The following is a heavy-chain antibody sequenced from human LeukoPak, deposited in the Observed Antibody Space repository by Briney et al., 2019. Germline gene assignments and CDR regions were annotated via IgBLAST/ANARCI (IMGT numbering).Heavy chain of an antibody. CDR3: ACRYYYDSSGDFDY. V-gene: IGHV3-53*01. CDR1: GFTVSSNY. D-gene: IGHD3-22*01. J-gene: IGHJ4*02. Sequence: GGSLRLSCAASGFTVSSNYMSWVRQAPGKGLEWVSVIYSGGSTYYADSVKGRFTISRDNSKNTLYLQMNSLRAEDTAVYYCACRYYYDSSGDFDYWGQGTLVTVSS. CDR2: IYSGGST.